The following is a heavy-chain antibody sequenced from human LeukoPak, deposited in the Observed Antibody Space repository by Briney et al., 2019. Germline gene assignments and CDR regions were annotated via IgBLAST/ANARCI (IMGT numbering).Heavy chain of an antibody. CDR2: INHSGST. Sequence: PSETLSLTCAVYGGSFSGYYWSWIRQPPGKGLEWIGEINHSGSTNYNPPLKSRVTISVDTSKNQFSLKLSSVTAADTAVYYCARGYCSGGSCYPPKNYYYYGMDVWGQGTTVTVSS. J-gene: IGHJ6*02. CDR1: GGSFSGYY. CDR3: ARGYCSGGSCYPPKNYYYYGMDV. V-gene: IGHV4-34*01. D-gene: IGHD2-15*01.